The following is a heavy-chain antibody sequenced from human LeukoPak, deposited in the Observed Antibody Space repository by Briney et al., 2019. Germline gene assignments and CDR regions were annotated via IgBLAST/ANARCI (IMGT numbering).Heavy chain of an antibody. CDR2: ISGSGGST. CDR1: GFTFSSYA. J-gene: IGHJ4*02. D-gene: IGHD3-22*01. V-gene: IGHV3-23*01. CDR3: AKDFLLGSDYYDSSGYRH. Sequence: GGSLRLSCAASGFTFSSYAMSWVRHAPGKGLEWVSAISGSGGSTYYADSVKGRFTISRDNSKNTLYLQMNSLRAEDTAVYYCAKDFLLGSDYYDSSGYRHWGQGTLVTVSS.